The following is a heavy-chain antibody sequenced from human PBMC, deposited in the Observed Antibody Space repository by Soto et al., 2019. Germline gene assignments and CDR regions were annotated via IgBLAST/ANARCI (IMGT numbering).Heavy chain of an antibody. V-gene: IGHV4-30-4*01. Sequence: PSETLSLTCTVSGGSISSGDYYWSWIRQPPGKGLEWIGYIYYSGSTYYNPSLKSRVTISVDTSKNQFSLKLSSVTAADTAVYYCARELLITFGGVIDTGAFDIWGQGTMVTV. CDR2: IYYSGST. J-gene: IGHJ3*02. CDR3: ARELLITFGGVIDTGAFDI. CDR1: GGSISSGDYY. D-gene: IGHD3-16*02.